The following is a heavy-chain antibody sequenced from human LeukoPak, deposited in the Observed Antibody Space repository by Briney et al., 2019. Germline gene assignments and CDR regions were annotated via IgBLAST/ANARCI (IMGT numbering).Heavy chain of an antibody. CDR2: SYSSGNT. CDR1: GDSISSGDFY. Sequence: SETLSLTCTVSGDSISSGDFYYSWVRQPAGKGLEWIGRSYSSGNTAYNPSLKSRVTISVDTSKNQFSLKLSSVTAADTAVYYCARHRGSALFDAFAIWGKGTTVTVSS. V-gene: IGHV4-61*10. D-gene: IGHD1-26*01. J-gene: IGHJ6*04. CDR3: ARHRGSALFDAFAI.